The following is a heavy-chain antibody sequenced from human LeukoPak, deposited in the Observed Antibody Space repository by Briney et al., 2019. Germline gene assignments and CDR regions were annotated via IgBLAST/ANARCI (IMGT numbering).Heavy chain of an antibody. CDR3: ARESLSGGIAAADPFDY. D-gene: IGHD6-13*01. V-gene: IGHV1-69*04. CDR2: IIPILNIA. CDR1: GGTFSSYA. Sequence: VASVKVSCKASGGTFSSYAISWVRQAPGQGLEWMGRIIPILNIANSAQKFQDRVTITADKSTSTAYMELSSLRSEDTAVYYCARESLSGGIAAADPFDYWGQGTLVTVSS. J-gene: IGHJ4*02.